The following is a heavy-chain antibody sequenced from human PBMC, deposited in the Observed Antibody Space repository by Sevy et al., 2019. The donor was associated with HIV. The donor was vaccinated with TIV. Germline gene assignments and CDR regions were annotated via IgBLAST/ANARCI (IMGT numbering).Heavy chain of an antibody. CDR3: ATNMVHAGAYDSYFNF. Sequence: GGSLRLCCVASQFNFDTYAIHWVRQAPGKGLEWVAMIWYDGSSKDYAESVKGRFAISRDNSQNTAFLQMNSLRAEDTGVYYCATNMVHAGAYDSYFNFWGQGSLVTVSS. D-gene: IGHD3-10*01. J-gene: IGHJ4*02. V-gene: IGHV3-33*01. CDR2: IWYDGSSK. CDR1: QFNFDTYA.